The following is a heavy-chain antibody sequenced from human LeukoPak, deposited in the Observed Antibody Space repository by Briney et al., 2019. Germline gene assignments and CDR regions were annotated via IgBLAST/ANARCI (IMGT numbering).Heavy chain of an antibody. CDR1: GFTFSTYS. J-gene: IGHJ4*02. Sequence: PGGSPRLSCAASGFTFSTYSMNWVRQAPGKGLEWVSYISSSGGTIYYADSVQGRFTISRDNAKNSLFLQMNSLRDEDTAVYYCARDLSSNWFFDYWGQGTLVTVSS. D-gene: IGHD6-13*01. CDR3: ARDLSSNWFFDY. CDR2: ISSSGGTI. V-gene: IGHV3-48*02.